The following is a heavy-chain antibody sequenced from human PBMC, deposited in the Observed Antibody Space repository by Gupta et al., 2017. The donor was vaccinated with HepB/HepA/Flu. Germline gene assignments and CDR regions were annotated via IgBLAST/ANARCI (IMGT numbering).Heavy chain of an antibody. Sequence: TYYADAVKGRLIISRDDSKSTMYLQMNSLTAEDTAVYYCARDGPHYDIDVWGPGTTVTVYS. CDR2: T. V-gene: IGHV3-53*01. J-gene: IGHJ6*02. CDR3: ARDGPHYDIDV.